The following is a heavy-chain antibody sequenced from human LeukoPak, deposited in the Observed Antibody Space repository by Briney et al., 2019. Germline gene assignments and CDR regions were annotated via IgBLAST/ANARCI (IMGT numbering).Heavy chain of an antibody. CDR3: ATAGAGL. CDR1: GFTLSSAW. CDR2: IKSKTNGGTA. J-gene: IGHJ4*02. V-gene: IGHV3-15*01. Sequence: GGSLRLSCAASGFTLSSAWMSWVRQAPGKGLEWVGRIKSKTNGGTADYSAPVEGRFTISRDDSKNTLDLQMNSLKTEDTAVYYRATAGAGLWGQGTLVTVSS. D-gene: IGHD1-14*01.